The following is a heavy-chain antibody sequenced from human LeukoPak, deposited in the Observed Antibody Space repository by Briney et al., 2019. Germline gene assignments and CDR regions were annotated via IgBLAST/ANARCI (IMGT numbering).Heavy chain of an antibody. CDR1: GFTVNNNH. V-gene: IGHV3-66*01. D-gene: IGHD3-22*01. CDR2: IYDSGTT. J-gene: IGHJ4*02. Sequence: GGSLRLSCAASGFTVNNNHMTWVRQAPGNGLEWVSIIYDSGTTHYTDSVKGRFTISRDSSKNTLYLQMSSLRAEDTAVYYCTRGMYDSSPFHFANWGQGTLVTVSS. CDR3: TRGMYDSSPFHFAN.